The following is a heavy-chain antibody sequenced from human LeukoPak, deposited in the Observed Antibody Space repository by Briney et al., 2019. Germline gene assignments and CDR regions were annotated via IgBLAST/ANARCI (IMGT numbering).Heavy chain of an antibody. CDR2: INDDGSIR. CDR1: GFTFSRAG. CDR3: ARVSGPGMNEYYHL. Sequence: GGSLRLSCAASGFTFSRAGMHWVRQAPGKRLVWVSRINDDGSIRRYANSVKGRFTISRDNAKNTLFLQMDRLRAEDTAVYYCARVSGPGMNEYYHLWGQGTLVTVSS. D-gene: IGHD3-10*01. V-gene: IGHV3-74*01. J-gene: IGHJ1*01.